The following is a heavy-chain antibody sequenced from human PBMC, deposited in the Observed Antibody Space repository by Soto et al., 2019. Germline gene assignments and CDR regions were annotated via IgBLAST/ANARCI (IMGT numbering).Heavy chain of an antibody. CDR2: ISGSGGST. CDR3: AKIAWFGSNFDY. Sequence: GRSLRLSIAASGLTVSRDTMSWVRQAPGKGLEWVSAISGSGGSTYYADSVKGRFTISRDNSKNTLYLQMNSLRAEDTAVYYCAKIAWFGSNFDYWGQGT. D-gene: IGHD3-10*01. CDR1: GLTVSRDT. V-gene: IGHV3-23*01. J-gene: IGHJ4*02.